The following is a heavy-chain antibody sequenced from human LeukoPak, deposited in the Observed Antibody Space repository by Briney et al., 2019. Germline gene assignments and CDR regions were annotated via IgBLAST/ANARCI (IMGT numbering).Heavy chain of an antibody. CDR3: ARRPDYFDY. CDR2: ISGSGGST. CDR1: GFIFSSYA. V-gene: IGHV3-23*01. J-gene: IGHJ4*02. Sequence: GGSLRLSCAASGFIFSSYAMSWVRQAPGKGLEWVSAISGSGGSTYYADSVKGRFTISRDNSKDTLYLQMNSLRAEDTAVYYCARRPDYFDYWGQGTLVTVSS.